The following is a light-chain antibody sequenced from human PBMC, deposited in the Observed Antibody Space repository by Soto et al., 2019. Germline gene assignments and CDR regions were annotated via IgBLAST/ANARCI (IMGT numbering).Light chain of an antibody. CDR2: EVS. J-gene: IGLJ3*02. CDR1: SSDVGGYNY. CDR3: NSYAGSNNGV. V-gene: IGLV2-8*01. Sequence: QSALTQPASVSGSPGQSITISCTGTSSDVGGYNYVSWYQQHPGKAPKLMIYEVSKRPSGVPDRFSGSKSGNTASLTVSGLQAGDEADYYCNSYAGSNNGVFGGGTKLTVL.